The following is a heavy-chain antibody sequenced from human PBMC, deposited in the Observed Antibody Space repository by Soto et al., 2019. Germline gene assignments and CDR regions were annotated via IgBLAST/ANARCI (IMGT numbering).Heavy chain of an antibody. Sequence: GGSLRLSCAASGFTFSSYAMSWVRQAPGKGLEWVSAISGSGGSTYYADSVKGRFTISRDNSKNTLYLQMNSLRAEDTAVYYCAKTPSRPGGFLEWLLYPLFDYWGQGTLVTVSS. D-gene: IGHD3-3*01. CDR2: ISGSGGST. J-gene: IGHJ4*02. CDR1: GFTFSSYA. CDR3: AKTPSRPGGFLEWLLYPLFDY. V-gene: IGHV3-23*01.